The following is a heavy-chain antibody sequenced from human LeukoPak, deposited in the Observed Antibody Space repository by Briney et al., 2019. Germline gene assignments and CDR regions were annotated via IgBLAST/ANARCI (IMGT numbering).Heavy chain of an antibody. Sequence: SETLTLTCTVSGGSISSYYWSWIRQPPGKGLEWIGYIYYSGSTNYSPSLKSRVTISVDTSKNQFSLKLSSVTAADTAAYYCASNTGYSYGYPSRFDYWGQGTLVTVSS. CDR1: GGSISSYY. V-gene: IGHV4-59*01. CDR3: ASNTGYSYGYPSRFDY. J-gene: IGHJ4*02. CDR2: IYYSGST. D-gene: IGHD5-18*01.